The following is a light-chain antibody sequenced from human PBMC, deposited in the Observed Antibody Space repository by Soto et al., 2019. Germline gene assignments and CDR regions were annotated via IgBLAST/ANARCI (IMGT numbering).Light chain of an antibody. CDR1: QSISSW. V-gene: IGKV1-5*03. J-gene: IGKJ1*01. CDR3: QQYNSYLWT. Sequence: DVPMTQSPSTLSASVGDRVTITCRASQSISSWLAWYQQKPGKAPKLLVYKASSLEGGVPSRFSGSGSGTEFTLTISSLQPDDFATYYCQQYNSYLWTFGQGTKVEIK. CDR2: KAS.